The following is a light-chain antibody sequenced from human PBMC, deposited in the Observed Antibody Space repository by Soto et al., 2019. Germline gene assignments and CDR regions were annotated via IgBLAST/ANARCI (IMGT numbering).Light chain of an antibody. CDR3: QHHRGLPVT. CDR1: QSISSY. J-gene: IGKJ4*01. V-gene: IGKV1-33*01. CDR2: DAS. Sequence: DIQMTQSPSSLSASVGDRFTISCRTSQSISSYLNWYQQKPGKAPNLLIYDASNVEAGVPSRFSGSGSGTFFTFVISSLQPEDVATYYCQHHRGLPVTCGGGTKVDI.